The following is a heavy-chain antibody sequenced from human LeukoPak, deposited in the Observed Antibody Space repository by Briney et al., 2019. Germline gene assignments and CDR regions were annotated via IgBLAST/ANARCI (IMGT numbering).Heavy chain of an antibody. CDR2: IIPFFGAA. D-gene: IGHD3-22*01. Sequence: ASVKVSCKASGGTFSSFAINWVRQAPGQGREWMGGIIPFFGAANFAQKFQGRVTITADESTSPAYMELSSLRPEDTAVYYCARGGYYYDSGEPIGTFAFDFWGQGPMVTVSS. CDR3: ARGGYYYDSGEPIGTFAFDF. CDR1: GGTFSSFA. V-gene: IGHV1-69*01. J-gene: IGHJ3*01.